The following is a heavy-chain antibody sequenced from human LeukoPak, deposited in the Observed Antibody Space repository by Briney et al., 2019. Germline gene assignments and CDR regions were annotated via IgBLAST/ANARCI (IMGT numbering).Heavy chain of an antibody. CDR2: INSGGDTI. Sequence: GGSLRLSCTASGFSFSDNFMGWIRQAPGKGLEWVSYINSGGDTIHYSDSVKGRFSIPRDNSKRSLFLQMNRLTIDDTAVYYCARGGYGWTFKQWGQGTLVSVSS. CDR3: ARGGYGWTFKQ. J-gene: IGHJ4*02. D-gene: IGHD5-18*01. V-gene: IGHV3-11*01. CDR1: GFSFSDNF.